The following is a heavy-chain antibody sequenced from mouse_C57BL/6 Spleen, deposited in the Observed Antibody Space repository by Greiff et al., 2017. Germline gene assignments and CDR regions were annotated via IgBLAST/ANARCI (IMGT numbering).Heavy chain of an antibody. CDR2: INPSSGYT. Sequence: VQLQQSGAELAKPGASVKLSCKASGYTFTSYWMHWVKQRPGQGLEWIGYINPSSGYTKYNQKFKDKDTLTADKSSSTAYMQLSSLTYEDAAVYYCARNHYYGSSYDYAMDYWGQGTSVTVSS. CDR3: ARNHYYGSSYDYAMDY. D-gene: IGHD1-1*01. V-gene: IGHV1-7*01. J-gene: IGHJ4*01. CDR1: GYTFTSYW.